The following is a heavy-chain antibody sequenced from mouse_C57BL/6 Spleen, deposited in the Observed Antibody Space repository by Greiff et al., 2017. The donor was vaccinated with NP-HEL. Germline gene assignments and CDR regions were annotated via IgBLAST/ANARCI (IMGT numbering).Heavy chain of an antibody. J-gene: IGHJ4*01. CDR3: ARGGSNPFYYYAMDY. CDR2: INPGSGGT. Sequence: VQLQQSGAELVRPGTSVKVSCKASGYAFTNYLIEWVKQRPGQGLEWIGVINPGSGGTNYNEKFKGKATLTADKSSSTAYMQLSSLTSEDSAVYFCARGGSNPFYYYAMDYWGQGTSVTVSS. V-gene: IGHV1-54*01. CDR1: GYAFTNYL.